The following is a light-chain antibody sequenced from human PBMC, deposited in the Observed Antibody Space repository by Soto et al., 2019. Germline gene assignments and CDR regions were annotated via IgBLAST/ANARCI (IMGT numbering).Light chain of an antibody. J-gene: IGLJ2*01. Sequence: QSVLSQPPSVSEAPRQRVTISCSGSNSNIGNNAVNWYQQLPGKAPKLLIYSDALLPSGVSDRFSGSKSGTSASLAISGLQSEDEADYYCAAWDGSLNVVVFGGGTKVTVL. V-gene: IGLV1-36*01. CDR1: NSNIGNNA. CDR2: SDA. CDR3: AAWDGSLNVVV.